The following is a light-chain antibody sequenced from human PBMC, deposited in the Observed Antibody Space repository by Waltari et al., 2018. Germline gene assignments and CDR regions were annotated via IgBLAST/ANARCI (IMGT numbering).Light chain of an antibody. J-gene: IGLJ2*01. CDR2: QSS. Sequence: SYEVIQPPSVSVSPGQTATITCSGGNLGGRPTSWYHQRPGQSPVLLIYQSSRRPSGVPERFSGSHSGNTATLTISGTQTVDEADYYCQAWDRDGAVFGDGTKLTVL. V-gene: IGLV3-1*01. CDR3: QAWDRDGAV. CDR1: NLGGRP.